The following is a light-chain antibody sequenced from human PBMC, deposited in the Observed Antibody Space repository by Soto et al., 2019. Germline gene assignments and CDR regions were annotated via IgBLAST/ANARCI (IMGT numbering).Light chain of an antibody. J-gene: IGLJ3*02. V-gene: IGLV2-14*01. CDR2: EVI. CDR3: CSYTSTYTLV. Sequence: QSALTQPASVSGSPGQSITISCTGTSSDIGTYNSVSWYQHHPGKAPKLLIFEVIDRPSGVSDRFSGSKSGNTASLTISGRQPEDEADYYCCSYTSTYTLVFGGGTKVTVL. CDR1: SSDIGTYNS.